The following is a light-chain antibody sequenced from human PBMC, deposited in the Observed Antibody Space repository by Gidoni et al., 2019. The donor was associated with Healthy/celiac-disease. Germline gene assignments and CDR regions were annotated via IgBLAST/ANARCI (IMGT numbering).Light chain of an antibody. CDR1: QSISSW. CDR2: DAS. Sequence: DIQMTQSPSTLSASVGDRVTITCRASQSISSWLAWYQQKPGKAPKLLIYDASSLESGVPARFSGSGSGTEFTLTSSRLQPDDLATYYGQQYNSYSTFGQGTKVEIK. V-gene: IGKV1-5*01. J-gene: IGKJ1*01. CDR3: QQYNSYST.